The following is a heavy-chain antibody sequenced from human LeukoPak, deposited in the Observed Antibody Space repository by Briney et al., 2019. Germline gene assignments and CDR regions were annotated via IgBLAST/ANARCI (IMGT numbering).Heavy chain of an antibody. Sequence: SETLSLTCTVSGGSISSSSYYWGWIRQPPGKGLEWIGGIYYRGNTYYNPSLKSRVTISVDTSKNQFSLKLSSVTAADTAVYYCARLRIAVAGIYYYMDVWGKGTTVTISS. CDR3: ARLRIAVAGIYYYMDV. D-gene: IGHD6-19*01. J-gene: IGHJ6*03. CDR2: IYYRGNT. V-gene: IGHV4-39*07. CDR1: GGSISSSSYY.